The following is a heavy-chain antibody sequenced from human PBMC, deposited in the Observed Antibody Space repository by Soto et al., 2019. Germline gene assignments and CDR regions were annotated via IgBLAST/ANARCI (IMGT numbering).Heavy chain of an antibody. D-gene: IGHD3-3*01. J-gene: IGHJ6*03. CDR2: IYYSGST. Sequence: SETLSLTCTVSGCSISSSSYYWGWIRQPPGKGLEWIGSIYYSGSTYYNPSLKSRVTISVDTSKNQFSLKLSSVTAALTAVYYCARHEHGSGYFTDYYYYYMDVWGKGTTVTVSS. V-gene: IGHV4-39*01. CDR3: ARHEHGSGYFTDYYYYYMDV. CDR1: GCSISSSSYY.